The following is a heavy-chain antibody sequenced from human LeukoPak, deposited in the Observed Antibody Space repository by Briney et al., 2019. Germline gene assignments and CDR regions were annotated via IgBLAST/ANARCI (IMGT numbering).Heavy chain of an antibody. Sequence: PSETLSLTCTVSGFSISSGYFWGWIRQPPGKGLEWIGEINHSGSINYNPSLKSRVTISVDTSKNQFSLKLSSVTAADTAVYYCARGRGSGWYVNYYYYMDVWGKGTTVTVSS. CDR2: INHSGSI. J-gene: IGHJ6*03. CDR3: ARGRGSGWYVNYYYYMDV. V-gene: IGHV4-38-2*02. CDR1: GFSISSGYF. D-gene: IGHD6-19*01.